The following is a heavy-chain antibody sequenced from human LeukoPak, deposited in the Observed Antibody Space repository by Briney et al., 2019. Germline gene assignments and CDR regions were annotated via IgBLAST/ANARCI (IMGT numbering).Heavy chain of an antibody. CDR2: IIPILGIA. CDR3: ARGRAHSDFWSGYYHPFDY. CDR1: GGTFSSYA. Sequence: ASVKVSCKASGGTFSSYAISWVRQAPGQGLEWMGRIIPILGIANYAQKFQGRVTITADKSTSTAYMELSSLRSDDTAVYYCARGRAHSDFWSGYYHPFDYWGQGTLVTVPS. J-gene: IGHJ4*02. D-gene: IGHD3-3*01. V-gene: IGHV1-69*04.